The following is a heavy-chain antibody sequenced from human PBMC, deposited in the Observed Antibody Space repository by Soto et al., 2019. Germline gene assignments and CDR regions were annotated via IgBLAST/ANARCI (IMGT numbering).Heavy chain of an antibody. D-gene: IGHD3-3*01. CDR1: GFTFISYA. Sequence: PGGSLRLACAASGFTFISYAISWVRHAPVKWLEWVSAISGSGGSTYYADSVKGRFTISRDNSKNTLYLQMNSLRAEDTAVYYCAKSHAQNYDFWSGYYFNYFDYWGQGTLVTVSS. CDR3: AKSHAQNYDFWSGYYFNYFDY. V-gene: IGHV3-23*01. CDR2: ISGSGGST. J-gene: IGHJ4*02.